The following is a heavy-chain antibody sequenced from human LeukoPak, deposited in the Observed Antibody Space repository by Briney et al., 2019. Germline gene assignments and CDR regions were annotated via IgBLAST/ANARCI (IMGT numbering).Heavy chain of an antibody. V-gene: IGHV3-21*01. Sequence: GGSLRLSCAASGFTFSSYSMHWVRQAPGKGLEWVSSISSSSSYIYYADSVKGRFTISRDNAKNSMYMQMNSLRAEDTGVYDCARETGPGGTGYPDYWGQGTLVTVSS. J-gene: IGHJ4*02. CDR2: ISSSSSYI. CDR3: ARETGPGGTGYPDY. CDR1: GFTFSSYS. D-gene: IGHD1-14*01.